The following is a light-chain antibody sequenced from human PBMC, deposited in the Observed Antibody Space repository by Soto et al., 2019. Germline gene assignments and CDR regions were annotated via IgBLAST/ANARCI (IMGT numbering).Light chain of an antibody. CDR1: SSDVGGYDY. CDR3: SSYAVSDSLV. J-gene: IGLJ2*01. Sequence: QSALTQPPSASGSPGQSVTISCTGTSSDVGGYDYVSWYQQHPGKVPKLMIYEVNKRPSGVPDRFSGSKSGNTASLTVSGLQTEDEADYYCSSYAVSDSLVFGGGTNVTVL. V-gene: IGLV2-8*01. CDR2: EVN.